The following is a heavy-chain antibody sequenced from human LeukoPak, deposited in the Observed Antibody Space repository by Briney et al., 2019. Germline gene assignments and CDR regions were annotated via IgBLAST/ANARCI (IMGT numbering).Heavy chain of an antibody. J-gene: IGHJ3*02. V-gene: IGHV1-69*05. CDR1: GGTFSSYA. CDR3: ARGGPGSDFYDVRGGAFDI. Sequence: GASVKVSCKASGGTFSSYAISWVRQSPGQGLEWVGGIIPIFGTANYAQKFQGRVTITTDESTSTAYMELSSLRSEDTAVYYCARGGPGSDFYDVRGGAFDIWGQGTMVTVSS. CDR2: IIPIFGTA. D-gene: IGHD3/OR15-3a*01.